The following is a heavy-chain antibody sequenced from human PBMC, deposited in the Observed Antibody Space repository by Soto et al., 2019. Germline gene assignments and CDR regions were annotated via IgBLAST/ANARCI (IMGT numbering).Heavy chain of an antibody. D-gene: IGHD2-21*02. CDR3: ATPKAYCGGDCYSTGFDY. CDR1: GYTFTSYG. Sequence: QVQLVQSGAEVKKPGASVKVSCKASGYTFTSYGISWVRQAPGQGLEWMGWISAYNGNTNYAQKFQGRVTITADKSTSTAYMELSSLRSEDTAVYYCATPKAYCGGDCYSTGFDYWGQGTLVTVSS. CDR2: ISAYNGNT. V-gene: IGHV1-18*04. J-gene: IGHJ4*02.